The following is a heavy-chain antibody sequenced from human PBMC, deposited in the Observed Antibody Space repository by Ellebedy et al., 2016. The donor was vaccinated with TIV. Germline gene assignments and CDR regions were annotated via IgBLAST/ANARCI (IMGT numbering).Heavy chain of an antibody. CDR3: ARAIYGASYL. J-gene: IGHJ2*01. D-gene: IGHD4-17*01. Sequence: GGSLRLSCTASGFTLTNYWMTWVRQAPGRGLEWVANINEDGTKKHFVDSVRGRFTISRDDAGNSLYRQMSSLGGEDTAVYYCARAIYGASYLWGRGTLVTVSS. CDR2: INEDGTKK. CDR1: GFTLTNYW. V-gene: IGHV3-7*01.